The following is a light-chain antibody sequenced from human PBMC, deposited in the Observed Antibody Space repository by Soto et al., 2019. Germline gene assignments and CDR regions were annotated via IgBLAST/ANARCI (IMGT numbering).Light chain of an antibody. Sequence: QSALTQPASVSGSPGQSITISCTGTSSDVGSYNLVSWYQQDPGKAPKLMIYEVSKRPSGVPDRFSGSKSGNTASLTVSGLQAEDEADYYCSSYAGSNNYVVFGGGTKLTVL. V-gene: IGLV2-8*01. CDR1: SSDVGSYNL. CDR3: SSYAGSNNYVV. CDR2: EVS. J-gene: IGLJ2*01.